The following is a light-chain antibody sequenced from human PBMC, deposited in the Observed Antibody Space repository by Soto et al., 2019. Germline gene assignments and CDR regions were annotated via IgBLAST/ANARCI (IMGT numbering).Light chain of an antibody. Sequence: DVGVTQAPLSLSVTPGQAGSIACSSSQNLLYSDGKTYLYWYLQKPGQPPHLLIYEVSNRFSGVPDRFSGSGSGTDFTLRISRVEAEDVGVYYCMQRTHVPITFGQGTRLEIK. V-gene: IGKV2D-29*01. J-gene: IGKJ5*01. CDR2: EVS. CDR1: QNLLYSDGKTY. CDR3: MQRTHVPIT.